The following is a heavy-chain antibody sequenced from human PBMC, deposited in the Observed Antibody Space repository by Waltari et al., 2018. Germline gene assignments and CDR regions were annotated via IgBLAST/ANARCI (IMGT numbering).Heavy chain of an antibody. D-gene: IGHD6-19*01. V-gene: IGHV4-59*11. J-gene: IGHJ6*02. CDR3: ARVTPGIAVAGTGGMDV. CDR2: IYYSGST. Sequence: QVQLQESGPGLVKPSETLSLTCTVSGGSISSHYWSWIRQPPGKGLEWIGYIYYSGSTNYNPSLKSRVTISVDTSKNQFSLKLSSVTAADTAVYYCARVTPGIAVAGTGGMDVWGQGTTVTVSS. CDR1: GGSISSHY.